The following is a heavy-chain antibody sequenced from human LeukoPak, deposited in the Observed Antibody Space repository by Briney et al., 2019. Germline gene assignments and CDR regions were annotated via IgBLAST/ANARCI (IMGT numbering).Heavy chain of an antibody. V-gene: IGHV3-7*01. CDR2: IKPDGSEK. Sequence: GGSLRLSCAASGFTFSSYAMHWVRQAPGKGLEWVANIKPDGSEKYYVDSVKGRFTISRDNAKNALYLQMNSLRAEDTAVYYCASHSSGYFGWGQGTLVTVSS. J-gene: IGHJ4*02. CDR3: ASHSSGYFG. CDR1: GFTFSSYA. D-gene: IGHD3-22*01.